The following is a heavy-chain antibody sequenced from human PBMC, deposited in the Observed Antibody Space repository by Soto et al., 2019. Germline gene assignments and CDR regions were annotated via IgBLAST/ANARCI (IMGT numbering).Heavy chain of an antibody. V-gene: IGHV4-31*03. CDR3: ARELPQRQGRNMDV. CDR2: IYYRGSL. Sequence: SETLSLTCTVTGGSMISGDHYWTWIRQRPGEGLEWFGYIYYRGSLYYNPSLKSRVTMSVDTSKNQFSLNLTSVTAADTAVYYCARELPQRQGRNMDVWGQGTTVTVSS. CDR1: GGSMISGDHY. D-gene: IGHD1-1*01. J-gene: IGHJ6*02.